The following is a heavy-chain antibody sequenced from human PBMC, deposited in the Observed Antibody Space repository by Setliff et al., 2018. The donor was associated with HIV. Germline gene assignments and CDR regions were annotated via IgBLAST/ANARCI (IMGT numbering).Heavy chain of an antibody. CDR1: GYTFTSYY. J-gene: IGHJ4*02. CDR2: INPNGGST. V-gene: IGHV1-46*01. CDR3: AKSFRAPDQSASQQLASFDY. D-gene: IGHD6-13*01. Sequence: ASVKVSCKASGYTFTSYYIHCVRQAPGQGPEWMGIINPNGGSTNYAQKFQGRVAMTTDTSTSTAYMELRSLRSDDTAVYYCAKSFRAPDQSASQQLASFDYWGQGTLVTVSS.